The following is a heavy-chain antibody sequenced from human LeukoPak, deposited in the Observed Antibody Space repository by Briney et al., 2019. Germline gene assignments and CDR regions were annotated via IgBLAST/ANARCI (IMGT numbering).Heavy chain of an antibody. D-gene: IGHD6-19*01. CDR3: TRDSSGWMYYFDY. CDR1: GFTFGDYA. V-gene: IGHV3-49*03. CDR2: IRSKAYGGTT. J-gene: IGHJ4*02. Sequence: GGSLRLSCTASGFTFGDYAMSWFRQAPGKGLEWVGFIRSKAYGGTTEYAASVKGRFTISRDDSKSIAYLQMNSLKTEDTAVYYCTRDSSGWMYYFDYWGQGTLVTVSS.